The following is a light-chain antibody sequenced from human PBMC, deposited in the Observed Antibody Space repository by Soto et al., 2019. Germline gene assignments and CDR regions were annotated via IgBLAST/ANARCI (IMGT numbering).Light chain of an antibody. CDR3: QSYDSSLSAVV. V-gene: IGLV1-40*01. J-gene: IGLJ2*01. CDR2: TNT. CDR1: SSNIGAGYD. Sequence: QPVLTQPPSVSGAPGQRVTISCSGSSSNIGAGYDVEWYQQLPGTAHKVLIYTNTYRPPGVPDRFSGSKSGTSASLAITGLQAEDEADYYCQSYDSSLSAVVFGGGTKLTVL.